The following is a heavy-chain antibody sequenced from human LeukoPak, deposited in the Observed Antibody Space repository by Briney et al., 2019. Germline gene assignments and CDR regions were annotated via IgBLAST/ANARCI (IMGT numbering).Heavy chain of an antibody. CDR3: TRDSGESYAMDV. Sequence: GSLRLSCAASGFTFSNYWMNWVRQAPGKGLEWVSYISQSNNIYYADSVRGRFTISRDNAKSSLYLQMNSLRAEDTALYYCTRDSGESYAMDVWGQGTTVTVSS. D-gene: IGHD2-21*01. CDR1: GFTFSNYW. V-gene: IGHV3-69-1*01. J-gene: IGHJ6*02. CDR2: ISQSNNI.